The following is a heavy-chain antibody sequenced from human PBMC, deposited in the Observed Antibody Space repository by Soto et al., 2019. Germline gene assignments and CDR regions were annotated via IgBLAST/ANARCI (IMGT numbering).Heavy chain of an antibody. J-gene: IGHJ5*02. D-gene: IGHD3-22*01. Sequence: QVQLVESGGGVVKTSGSLRIACAASGFTFSDYYMSWVRQASGKGLEWVSYISSSGNTIYYADSVKGRFTISRDNAKNSLYLQMNSLRAEDTALYFCAKMSSENYYDPVFSWGQGTLVTVSS. CDR2: ISSSGNTI. CDR3: AKMSSENYYDPVFS. V-gene: IGHV3-11*01. CDR1: GFTFSDYY.